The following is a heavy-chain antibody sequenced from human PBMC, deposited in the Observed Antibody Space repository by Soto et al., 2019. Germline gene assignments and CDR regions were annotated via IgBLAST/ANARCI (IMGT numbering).Heavy chain of an antibody. J-gene: IGHJ6*03. Sequence: SEPLSPTCTVSGRSLSSDGYYWSWLRQYPGKAPEWIGYIYYSGSTYYNPSLKSRVTISVDTSKNQFSLKLSSVTAADTAVYYCARVKRVLDYYYYMDVWGKGTTVTVSS. CDR1: GRSLSSDGYY. D-gene: IGHD3-16*02. V-gene: IGHV4-31*03. CDR3: ARVKRVLDYYYYMDV. CDR2: IYYSGST.